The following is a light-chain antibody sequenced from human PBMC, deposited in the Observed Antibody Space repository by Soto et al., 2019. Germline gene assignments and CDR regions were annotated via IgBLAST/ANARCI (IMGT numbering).Light chain of an antibody. CDR2: KAS. CDR1: QSFSSW. V-gene: IGKV1-5*03. J-gene: IGKJ1*01. Sequence: DIQMTQSPSTLSASVGDGVTITCRASQSFSSWLAWYQQKPGKAPNLLIYKASNLESGVPSRFSGSGSGTEFTLTISRLQPDDFATYYCQQYDSSPWTFGQGTKVEIK. CDR3: QQYDSSPWT.